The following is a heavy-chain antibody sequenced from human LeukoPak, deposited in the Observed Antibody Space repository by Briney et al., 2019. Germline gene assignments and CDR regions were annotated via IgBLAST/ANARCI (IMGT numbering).Heavy chain of an antibody. CDR3: ARGDFAN. V-gene: IGHV3-48*02. CDR1: GFTFSGYS. D-gene: IGHD3-3*01. CDR2: ISSGSSTI. J-gene: IGHJ4*02. Sequence: GGPLRLSCAASGFTFSGYSMNWVRQAPGKGLEWLSYISSGSSTIYYADSVKGRFTISRDNAKNSLFLQMNSLRDDDTAVYYCARGDFANWGQGTLVTVSS.